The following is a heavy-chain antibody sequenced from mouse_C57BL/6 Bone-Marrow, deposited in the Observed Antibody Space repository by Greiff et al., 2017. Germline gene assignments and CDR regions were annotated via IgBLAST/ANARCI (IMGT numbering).Heavy chain of an antibody. D-gene: IGHD1-1*01. CDR2: IWSGGSA. CDR3: AITTVYYAMDY. Sequence: VMLVESGPGLVQPSQSLSITCTVSGFSLTSYGVHWVRQSPGKGLEWLGVIWSGGSADYNAAFISRLSISKDNSKSHVFFKMNSLQADDTAIYYCAITTVYYAMDYWGQGTSVTVSS. V-gene: IGHV2-2*01. CDR1: GFSLTSYG. J-gene: IGHJ4*01.